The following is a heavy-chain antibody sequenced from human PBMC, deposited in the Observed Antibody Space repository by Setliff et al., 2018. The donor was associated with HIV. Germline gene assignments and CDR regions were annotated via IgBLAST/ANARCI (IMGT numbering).Heavy chain of an antibody. D-gene: IGHD3-10*01. CDR1: GFTFTNSA. Sequence: SVKVSCKASGFTFTNSAMQWVRQARGQRLEWIGWIVVGSYNTNYAQKFQERVTITRDLSTSTAHMELSSLRSEDTAVYYCAAASNRRVRGVNLHYYYYMDVWGKGTKVTVSS. CDR3: AAASNRRVRGVNLHYYYYMDV. V-gene: IGHV1-58*02. CDR2: IVVGSYNT. J-gene: IGHJ6*03.